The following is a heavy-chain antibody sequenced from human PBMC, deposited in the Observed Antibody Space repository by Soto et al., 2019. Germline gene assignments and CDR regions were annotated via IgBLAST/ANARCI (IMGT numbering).Heavy chain of an antibody. V-gene: IGHV4-38-2*02. Sequence: SETLSLTCAVSGYSISSGYYWGGIRQPPGKGLEWIGSIYHSGSTYYNPSLKSRVTISVDTSKNQFSLKLSSVTAADTAVYYCARDWVYDILTGPNWFDPWGQGTLVTVSS. CDR1: GYSISSGYY. D-gene: IGHD3-9*01. J-gene: IGHJ5*02. CDR3: ARDWVYDILTGPNWFDP. CDR2: IYHSGST.